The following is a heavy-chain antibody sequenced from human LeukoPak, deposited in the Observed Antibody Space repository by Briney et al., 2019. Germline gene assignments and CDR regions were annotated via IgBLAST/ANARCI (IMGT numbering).Heavy chain of an antibody. CDR1: GGSISSSSYY. D-gene: IGHD2-2*01. CDR2: IYYSGST. J-gene: IGHJ4*02. CDR3: ARDLRYCSSTSCYGDYFDY. Sequence: SETLSLTCTVSGGSISSSSYYWGWIRQPPGKGLEWIGSIYYSGSTYYNPSLKSRVTISVDTSKNQFPLKLSSVTAADTAVYYCARDLRYCSSTSCYGDYFDYWGQGTLVTVSS. V-gene: IGHV4-39*06.